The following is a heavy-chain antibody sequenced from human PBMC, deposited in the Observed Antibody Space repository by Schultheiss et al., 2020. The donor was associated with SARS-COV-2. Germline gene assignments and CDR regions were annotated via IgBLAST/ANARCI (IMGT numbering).Heavy chain of an antibody. CDR1: GFTFSSYW. J-gene: IGHJ1*01. CDR3: ARDRGGSYYRYFQH. V-gene: IGHV3-7*01. D-gene: IGHD1-26*01. CDR2: IKQDGSEK. Sequence: GGSLRLSCAASGFTFSSYWMSWVRQAPGKGLEWVANIKQDGSEKYYVDSVKGRFTISRDNAKNSLYLQMNSLRAEDTAVYYCARDRGGSYYRYFQHWGQGTLVTVSS.